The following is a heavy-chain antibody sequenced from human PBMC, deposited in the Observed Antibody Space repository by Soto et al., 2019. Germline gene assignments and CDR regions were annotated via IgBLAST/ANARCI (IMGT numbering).Heavy chain of an antibody. D-gene: IGHD2-21*01. J-gene: IGHJ5*02. Sequence: SETLSLTCTVSGGSISSYYWSWIRQPPGKGLEWIGYIYYSGSTNYNPSLASRVTVSVDTSKNQFSLKLRSVTAADTAVYYCARQPTTGDTDLWFDPWGQGTLVTVSS. V-gene: IGHV4-59*08. CDR1: GGSISSYY. CDR3: ARQPTTGDTDLWFDP. CDR2: IYYSGST.